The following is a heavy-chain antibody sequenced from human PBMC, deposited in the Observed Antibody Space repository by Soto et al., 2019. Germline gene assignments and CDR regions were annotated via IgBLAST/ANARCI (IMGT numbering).Heavy chain of an antibody. J-gene: IGHJ4*02. V-gene: IGHV5-51*01. CDR2: IYPGDSDT. CDR3: SRRYMVRGPNNYFDY. Sequence: GESLKISCKGSGYSFTSYWIGWVRQMPGKGLEWMGIIYPGDSDTRYSPSFQGQVTISADKSISTAYLQWSSLKASDTAMYYFSRRYMVRGPNNYFDYPGQRTLVTVSS. D-gene: IGHD3-10*01. CDR1: GYSFTSYW.